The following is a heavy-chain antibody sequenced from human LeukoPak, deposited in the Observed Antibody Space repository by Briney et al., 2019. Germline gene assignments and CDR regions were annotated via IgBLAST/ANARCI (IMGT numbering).Heavy chain of an antibody. CDR1: GGSFSGYC. CDR2: INHSGST. CDR3: ARGRWLRNYFDY. D-gene: IGHD5-12*01. Sequence: SETLSLTCAVYGGSFSGYCWSWIRQPPGKGLEWIGEINHSGSTNYNPSLKSRVTISVDTSKNQFSLKLSSVTAADTAVYYCARGRWLRNYFDYWGQGTLVTVSS. V-gene: IGHV4-34*01. J-gene: IGHJ4*02.